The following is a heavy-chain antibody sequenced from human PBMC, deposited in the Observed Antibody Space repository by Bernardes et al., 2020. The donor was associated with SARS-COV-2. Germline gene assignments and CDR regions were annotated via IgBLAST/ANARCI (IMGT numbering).Heavy chain of an antibody. CDR1: GYTFTSYG. Sequence: ASVKVSCKASGYTFTSYGISWVRQAPGQGLEWMGWISAYNGNTNYAQKLQSRVTMTTDTSTSTAYMELRSLRSDDTAVYYCARDPRYDYCGGDCYLLQNANWFDPWGQGTLVTVSS. CDR2: ISAYNGNT. V-gene: IGHV1-18*01. D-gene: IGHD2-21*02. J-gene: IGHJ5*02. CDR3: ARDPRYDYCGGDCYLLQNANWFDP.